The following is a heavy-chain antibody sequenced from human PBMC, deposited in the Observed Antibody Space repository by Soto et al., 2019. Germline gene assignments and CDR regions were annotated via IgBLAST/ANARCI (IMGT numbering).Heavy chain of an antibody. CDR2: LYWNDDR. V-gene: IGHV2-5*01. J-gene: IGHJ4*02. CDR3: ARCLGGGNSCYFES. D-gene: IGHD2-21*02. Sequence: QITLKESGPTLVNPTQTLTLTCTFSGFSLSTSEVGVGWIRQPPGKALEWLALLYWNDDRRSRPSLNSRLTIAKDASKNQVVPTMANMDPVDTATYYCARCLGGGNSCYFESWGQGALVTVSS. CDR1: GFSLSTSEVG.